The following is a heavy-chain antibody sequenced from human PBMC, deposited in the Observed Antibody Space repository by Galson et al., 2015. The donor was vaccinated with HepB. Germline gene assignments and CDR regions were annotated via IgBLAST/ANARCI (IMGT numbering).Heavy chain of an antibody. CDR2: ISSSSSYI. CDR3: AREKQWLGFDY. V-gene: IGHV3-21*01. Sequence: SLRLSCAASGFTFSSYSMNWVRQAPGKGLEWVSSISSSSSYIYYADSVKGRFTISRDNAKNSLYLQMNSLRAEDTAVYYCAREKQWLGFDYWGQGTLVTVSS. J-gene: IGHJ4*02. D-gene: IGHD6-19*01. CDR1: GFTFSSYS.